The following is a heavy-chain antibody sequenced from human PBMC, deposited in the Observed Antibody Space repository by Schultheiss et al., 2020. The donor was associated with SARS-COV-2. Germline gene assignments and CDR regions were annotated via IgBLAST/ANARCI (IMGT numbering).Heavy chain of an antibody. D-gene: IGHD7-27*01. V-gene: IGHV1-2*02. J-gene: IGHJ3*02. CDR1: GGTFSSYA. CDR2: INPNSGGT. CDR3: ARRNWDRGDDAFDI. Sequence: ASVKVSCKASGGTFSSYALSWVRQAPGQGLEWMGWINPNSGGTNYAQKFQGRVTMARDTSISTAYMELSRLRSDDTAVYYCARRNWDRGDDAFDIWGQGTMVTVSS.